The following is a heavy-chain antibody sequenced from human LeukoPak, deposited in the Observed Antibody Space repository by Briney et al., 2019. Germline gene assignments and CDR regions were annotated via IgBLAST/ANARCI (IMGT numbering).Heavy chain of an antibody. J-gene: IGHJ5*02. D-gene: IGHD3-22*01. V-gene: IGHV4-4*07. CDR3: ARDRPGGYYDSSVNWFDP. CDR2: IYTSGST. Sequence: SETLSLTCTVSGGSIRGYDWSWIRQPAGKGLEWIGRIYTSGSTNYNPSLKSQVTMSVDTSKNQFSLKLRSVTAADTVVYYCARDRPGGYYDSSVNWFDPWGQGTLVTVSS. CDR1: GGSIRGYD.